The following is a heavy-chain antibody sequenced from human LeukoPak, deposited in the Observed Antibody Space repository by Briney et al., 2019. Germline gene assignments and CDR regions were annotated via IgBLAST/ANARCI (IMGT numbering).Heavy chain of an antibody. CDR3: ARVPATAIPSFDY. V-gene: IGHV3-23*01. J-gene: IGHJ4*02. Sequence: TGGSLRLSCAASGFTFSSDAMSWVRQAPGKGLEWVSAISGSGGSTYYADSVKGRFTISRDNSKNTLYLQMNSLRVEDTAVYYCARVPATAIPSFDYWGQGTLVTVSS. CDR1: GFTFSSDA. CDR2: ISGSGGST. D-gene: IGHD2-21*02.